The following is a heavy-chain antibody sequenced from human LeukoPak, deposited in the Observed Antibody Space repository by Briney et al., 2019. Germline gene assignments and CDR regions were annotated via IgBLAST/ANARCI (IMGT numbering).Heavy chain of an antibody. D-gene: IGHD6-6*01. CDR2: MNPNSGNT. CDR3: ARHSSSAAYYYYYMDV. V-gene: IGHV1-8*01. Sequence: ASVTVSCKASGYTFTSYEINWLRQAAGQELEWMGWMNPNSGNTGYAQKFQGRVTMTRNTSISTAYMELSSLRSDDTAVYYCARHSSSAAYYYYYMDVWGKGTTVTVSS. CDR1: GYTFTSYE. J-gene: IGHJ6*03.